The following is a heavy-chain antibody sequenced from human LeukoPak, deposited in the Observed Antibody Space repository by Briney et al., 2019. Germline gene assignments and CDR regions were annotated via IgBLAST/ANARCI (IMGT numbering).Heavy chain of an antibody. D-gene: IGHD1-1*01. Sequence: SETLSLTCTVSGGSTSSSSYYWGWIRQPPGKGLEWIGSIYYSGSTYFNPSLKSRVTISVDRSRNQFSLNLISVTAADTAVYFCARNGGHNQEHWGQGTLVTVSS. CDR2: IYYSGST. J-gene: IGHJ4*02. V-gene: IGHV4-39*07. CDR1: GGSTSSSSYY. CDR3: ARNGGHNQEH.